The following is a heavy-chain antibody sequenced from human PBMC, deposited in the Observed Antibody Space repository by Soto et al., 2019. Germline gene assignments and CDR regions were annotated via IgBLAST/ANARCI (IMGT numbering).Heavy chain of an antibody. J-gene: IGHJ6*01. Sequence: EVQLVESGGGLVQPGGSLRLSCAASEFTFSGRSVHWVRQAPGKGLVWVSGIDKVGTDSTYADSVKGRFTSSRDNAKNTLNIQMNSLGVEDTAVYSCARGWFGPDVWGTGTTVTVSS. CDR1: EFTFSGRS. V-gene: IGHV3-74*01. CDR2: IDKVGTDS. CDR3: ARGWFGPDV. D-gene: IGHD3-10*01.